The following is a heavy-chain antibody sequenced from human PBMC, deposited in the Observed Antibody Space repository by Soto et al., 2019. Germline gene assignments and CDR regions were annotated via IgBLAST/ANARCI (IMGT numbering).Heavy chain of an antibody. Sequence: EVQLVESGGSLVKPGGSLRLSCAASGFTFSSYSMHWVRQAPGKGLEWVSSISTSSSYIYYAVSVKGRFTISRDNAKNSLYLQMNSLRAEDTAVYYCTRPLHYYDGSGYYAYWGQGTLVTVS. CDR1: GFTFSSYS. J-gene: IGHJ4*02. CDR3: TRPLHYYDGSGYYAY. CDR2: ISTSSSYI. V-gene: IGHV3-21*01. D-gene: IGHD3-22*01.